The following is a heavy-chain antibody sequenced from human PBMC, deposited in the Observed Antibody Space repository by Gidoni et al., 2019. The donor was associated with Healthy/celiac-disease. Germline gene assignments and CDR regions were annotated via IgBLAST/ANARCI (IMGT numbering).Heavy chain of an antibody. Sequence: QVQLQQWGAGLLKPSETLSLTCAVYGGSFSGYYWSWIRQPPGKGLEWIGEINHSGSTNYNPSLKSRVTISVDTSKNQFSLELSSVTAADTAVYYCARGWGSPIWGQGTMVTVSS. CDR3: ARGWGSPI. CDR1: GGSFSGYY. D-gene: IGHD3-16*01. V-gene: IGHV4-34*01. CDR2: INHSGST. J-gene: IGHJ3*02.